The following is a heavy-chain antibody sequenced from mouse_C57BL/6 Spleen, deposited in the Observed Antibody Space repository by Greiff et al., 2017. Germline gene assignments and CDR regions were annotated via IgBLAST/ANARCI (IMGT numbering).Heavy chain of an antibody. CDR3: ARDADYGSSSYAMDY. J-gene: IGHJ4*01. Sequence: DVMLVESGGGLVKPGGSLKLSCAASGFTFSSYAMSWVRQTPEKRLEWVATISDGGSYTYYPDNVKGRFTISRDNAKNNLYLQMSHLKSEDTAMYYCARDADYGSSSYAMDYWGQGTSVTVSS. D-gene: IGHD1-1*01. CDR2: ISDGGSYT. CDR1: GFTFSSYA. V-gene: IGHV5-4*01.